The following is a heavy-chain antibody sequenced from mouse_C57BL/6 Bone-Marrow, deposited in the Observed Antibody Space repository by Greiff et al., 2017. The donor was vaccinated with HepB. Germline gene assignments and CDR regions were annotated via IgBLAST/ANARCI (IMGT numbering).Heavy chain of an antibody. CDR2: INPSNGGT. Sequence: VQLQQPGTELVKPGASVKLSCKASGYTFTSYWMHWVKQRPGQGLEWIGNINPSNGGTNYNEKFKSKATLTVDKSSSTAYMQLSSLTSDDSAVYYCARSHYYYGSSYYAMDYWGQGTSVTVSS. V-gene: IGHV1-53*01. J-gene: IGHJ4*01. CDR1: GYTFTSYW. CDR3: ARSHYYYGSSYYAMDY. D-gene: IGHD1-1*01.